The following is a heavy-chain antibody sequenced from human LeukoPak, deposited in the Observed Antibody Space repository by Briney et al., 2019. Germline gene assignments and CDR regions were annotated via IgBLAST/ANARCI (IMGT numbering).Heavy chain of an antibody. V-gene: IGHV4-34*01. Sequence: SETLSLTCAVYGVTFIGYQWSWVRQPPGKGLECIGEINHSGSTNYNPSLKIRVTISVDTSKNQFSLKLSSVTAADTAVYYCARVLAEPYDSSGPFDYWGQGTLVTVSS. CDR3: ARVLAEPYDSSGPFDY. CDR1: GVTFIGYQ. J-gene: IGHJ4*02. CDR2: INHSGST. D-gene: IGHD3-22*01.